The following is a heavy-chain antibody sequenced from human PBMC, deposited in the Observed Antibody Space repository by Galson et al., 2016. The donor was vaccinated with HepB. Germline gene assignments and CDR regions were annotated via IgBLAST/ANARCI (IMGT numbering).Heavy chain of an antibody. CDR3: ATGRKDRTMVQALDN. J-gene: IGHJ4*02. Sequence: SLRLSCAASGFTFRDYYMNWVRQAPGKGLEWVSSISIAGSYIHYADSVMGRFTISRDNAKNSLFLQMNSLRAEDTAVYYCATGRKDRTMVQALDNWGQGTLVTVSS. D-gene: IGHD4/OR15-4a*01. CDR2: ISIAGSYI. CDR1: GFTFRDYY. V-gene: IGHV3-11*04.